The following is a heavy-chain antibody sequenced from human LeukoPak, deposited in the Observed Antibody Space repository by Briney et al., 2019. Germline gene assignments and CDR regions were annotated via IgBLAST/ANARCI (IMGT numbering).Heavy chain of an antibody. CDR2: IYYSGST. J-gene: IGHJ4*02. Sequence: SETLSLTCTVSGGSISSGDYYWSWIRQPPGKGLEWIGYIYYSGSTYYTPSLRGRVTISEDTSKNQFSLNLSSVTAADTAVYYCARGYSLDYWGQGTLVTVSS. D-gene: IGHD5-18*01. CDR1: GGSISSGDYY. CDR3: ARGYSLDY. V-gene: IGHV4-30-4*01.